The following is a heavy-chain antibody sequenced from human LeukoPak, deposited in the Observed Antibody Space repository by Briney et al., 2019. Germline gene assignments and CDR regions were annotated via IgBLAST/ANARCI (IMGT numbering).Heavy chain of an antibody. J-gene: IGHJ4*02. D-gene: IGHD1-26*01. V-gene: IGHV3-21*01. CDR1: GFTFSHYS. CDR3: ARVFSGTYLNYHHFDY. Sequence: GGSVRLSCAASGFTFSHYSMNWVRQAPGKGLEWVSSISSSSSYIYYADSVKGRFTVSRNNAKTSLYLQMDSLRAEDTAVYYCARVFSGTYLNYHHFDYWGQGTLVTVSS. CDR2: ISSSSSYI.